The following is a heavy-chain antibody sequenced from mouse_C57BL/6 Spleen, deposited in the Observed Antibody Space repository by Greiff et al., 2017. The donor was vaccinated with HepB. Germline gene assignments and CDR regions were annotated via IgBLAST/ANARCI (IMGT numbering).Heavy chain of an antibody. CDR1: GFNIKDDY. D-gene: IGHD1-1*01. V-gene: IGHV14-4*01. Sequence: EVQLQQSGAELVRPGASVKLSCTASGFNIKDDYMHWVKQRPEQGLEWIGWIDPENGDTEYASKFQGKATITADTSSNTAYLQLSSLTSEDTAVYYCTGTTVVGGWYFDVWGTGTTVTVSS. CDR3: TGTTVVGGWYFDV. CDR2: IDPENGDT. J-gene: IGHJ1*03.